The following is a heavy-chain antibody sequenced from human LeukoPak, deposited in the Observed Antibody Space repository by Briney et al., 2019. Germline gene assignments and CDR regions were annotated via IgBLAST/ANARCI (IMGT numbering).Heavy chain of an antibody. V-gene: IGHV4-34*01. CDR1: GGSFSGYY. CDR2: INHSGST. CDR3: ARGKYYYGSGSYYYDYYGMDV. Sequence: SETLSLTCAVYGGSFSGYYWSWIRQPPGKGLEWIGEINHSGSTNYNPSLKSRATISVDTSKNQFSLKLSSVTAADTAVYYCARGKYYYGSGSYYYDYYGMDVWGQGTTVTVSS. J-gene: IGHJ6*02. D-gene: IGHD3-10*01.